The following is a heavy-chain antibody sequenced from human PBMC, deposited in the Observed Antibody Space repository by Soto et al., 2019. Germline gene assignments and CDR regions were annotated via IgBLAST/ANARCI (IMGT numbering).Heavy chain of an antibody. CDR3: ATYFGSGTYFPDHYYYGMDA. D-gene: IGHD3-10*01. J-gene: IGHJ6*02. Sequence: PGVSLRLSCAASGFTFNTYAMSWVRQTPGKGLEWVSYIGGDGSNIAYADSVKGRFTISRDNAKNSLYLQMNSLRAEDTAVYYCATYFGSGTYFPDHYYYGMDAWGQGTTVTVSS. CDR2: IGGDGSNI. CDR1: GFTFNTYA. V-gene: IGHV3-48*01.